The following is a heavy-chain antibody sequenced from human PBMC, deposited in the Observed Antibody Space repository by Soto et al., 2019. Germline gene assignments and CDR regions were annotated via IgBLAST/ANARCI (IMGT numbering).Heavy chain of an antibody. CDR2: IYYSGST. J-gene: IGHJ4*02. Sequence: SETLSLTCTVSGGSISSYYWSWIRQPPGKGLEWIGYIYYSGSTNYNPSLKSRVTISVDTSKNQFSLKLSSVTAADTAVFYCARGDDYYDSSGYYFDYWGQGTLVTVSS. CDR3: ARGDDYYDSSGYYFDY. D-gene: IGHD3-22*01. CDR1: GGSISSYY. V-gene: IGHV4-59*01.